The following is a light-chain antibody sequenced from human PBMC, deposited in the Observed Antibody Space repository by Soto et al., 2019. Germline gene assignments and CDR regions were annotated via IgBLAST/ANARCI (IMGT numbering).Light chain of an antibody. V-gene: IGKV3-20*01. CDR1: QSVSSSY. J-gene: IGKJ2*01. CDR2: GAS. Sequence: EIVLTQSPGTLSLSPGERATLSCRASQSVSSSYLAWYQQKPGQAPRLLIYGASSRATGIPYRFSGSGSVTDFTLTISSLEPEDFAVYYCQQYGSSSYTFGQGTKLEIK. CDR3: QQYGSSSYT.